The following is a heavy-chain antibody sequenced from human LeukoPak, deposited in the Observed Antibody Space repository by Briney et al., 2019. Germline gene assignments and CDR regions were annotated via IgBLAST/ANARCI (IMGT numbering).Heavy chain of an antibody. V-gene: IGHV3-23*01. CDR1: GVTNS. CDR3: AAWDPNFYYMDV. J-gene: IGHJ6*03. CDR2: ISASGGGT. D-gene: IGHD1-26*01. Sequence: GGSLRLSCAMSGVTNSMSWVRQAPGEGLEWVSSISASGGGTHYTGSVKGLFTISRDNSKKTIYLQMNSLRVDDTAKYFCAAWDPNFYYMDVWGKGTTVTVSS.